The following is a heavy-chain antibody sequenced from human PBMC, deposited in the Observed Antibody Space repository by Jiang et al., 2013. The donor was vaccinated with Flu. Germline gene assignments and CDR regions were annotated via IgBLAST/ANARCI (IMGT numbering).Heavy chain of an antibody. J-gene: IGHJ4*02. V-gene: IGHV3-30*18. D-gene: IGHD1-26*01. CDR2: ISYDGSNK. CDR1: GFTFSSYG. CDR3: AKGSEKWEHPYYFDY. Sequence: VQLLESGGGVVQPGRSLRLSCAASGFTFSSYGMHWVRQAPGKGLEWVAVISYDGSNKYYADSVKGRFTISRDNSKNTLYLQMNSLRAEDTAVYYCAKGSEKWEHPYYFDYWAREPWSPSPQ.